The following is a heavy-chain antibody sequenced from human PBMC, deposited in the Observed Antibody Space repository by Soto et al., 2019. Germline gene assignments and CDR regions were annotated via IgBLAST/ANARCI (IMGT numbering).Heavy chain of an antibody. Sequence: SETLSLTCAVYGGSFSGYYWSWIRQPPGKGLEWIGEINRSGSTNYNPSLKSRVTISVDTSKNQFSLKLSSVTAADTAVYYCAREKAAGTVEAFDIWGQGTMVTVSS. J-gene: IGHJ3*02. CDR1: GGSFSGYY. V-gene: IGHV4-34*01. D-gene: IGHD6-13*01. CDR2: INRSGST. CDR3: AREKAAGTVEAFDI.